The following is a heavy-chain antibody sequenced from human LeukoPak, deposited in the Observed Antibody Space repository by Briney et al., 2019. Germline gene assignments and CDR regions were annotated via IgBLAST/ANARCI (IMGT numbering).Heavy chain of an antibody. CDR1: GYTFTSYG. D-gene: IGHD2-2*01. V-gene: IGHV1-18*04. J-gene: IGHJ6*04. CDR2: ISAYNGNT. CDR3: AREVGYCSSTSCYGTRNYYYYYGMDV. Sequence: GASVKVSCKASGYTFTSYGISWVRQAPGQGLEWMGWISAYNGNTNYAQKLQGRVTMTTDTSTSTAYMELGSLRSDDTAVYYCAREVGYCSSTSCYGTRNYYYYYGMDVWGKGTTVTVSS.